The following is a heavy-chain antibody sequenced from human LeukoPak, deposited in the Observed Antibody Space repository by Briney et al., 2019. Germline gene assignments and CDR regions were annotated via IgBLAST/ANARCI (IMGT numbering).Heavy chain of an antibody. CDR1: GFTFSSYE. V-gene: IGHV3-48*03. CDR3: ARDNDDSSGYGFDY. J-gene: IGHJ4*02. D-gene: IGHD3-22*01. CDR2: ISSSGSTI. Sequence: GGSLRLSCAASGFTFSSYEMNWVRQAPGKGLEWVSYISSSGSTIYYADSVKGRFTISRDNAKNSLYLQMNSLRADDTAVYYCARDNDDSSGYGFDYWGQGTLVTVSS.